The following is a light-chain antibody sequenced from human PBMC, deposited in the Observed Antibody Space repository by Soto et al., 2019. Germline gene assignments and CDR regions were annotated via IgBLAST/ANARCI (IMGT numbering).Light chain of an antibody. CDR2: EVG. Sequence: QSALTQPASVSGSPGQSITISCTGTSSDLGGYNYVSWYQHHPGKAPKLMIYEVGNRPSGVSNRFSGSKSGNTASLTISGLQAEDEGDYYCSSYTSRSTLVFGGGTKLTVL. V-gene: IGLV2-14*01. J-gene: IGLJ2*01. CDR3: SSYTSRSTLV. CDR1: SSDLGGYNY.